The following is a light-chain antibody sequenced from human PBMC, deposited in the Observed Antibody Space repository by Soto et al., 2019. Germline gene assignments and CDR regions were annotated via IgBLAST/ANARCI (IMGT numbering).Light chain of an antibody. CDR1: ESVRSF. J-gene: IGKJ4*01. V-gene: IGKV3-11*01. CDR3: QQRANWPLT. CDR2: DAS. Sequence: EIVLTQSPATLSSSPGERATLSCRASESVRSFVAWYQQKPGQPPRLLIYDASNRATGVPARFTGSGSGTYFTLTFSSLEPEDCAVYYCQQRANWPLTFRGGTKVDIK.